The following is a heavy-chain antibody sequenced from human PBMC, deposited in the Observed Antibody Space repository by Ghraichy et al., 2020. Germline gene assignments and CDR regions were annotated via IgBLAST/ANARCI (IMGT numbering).Heavy chain of an antibody. CDR1: GHTFINYG. D-gene: IGHD5-24*01. Sequence: ASVKVSCKASGHTFINYGITWVRQAPGQGLEWLGWITTKSGNTQYGWKFQGRVTMTTDTSTTTTYMELRSLRSDDTAVYYCARGINYFDPWGQGTLVTVSS. V-gene: IGHV1-18*01. J-gene: IGHJ5*02. CDR3: ARGINYFDP. CDR2: ITTKSGNT.